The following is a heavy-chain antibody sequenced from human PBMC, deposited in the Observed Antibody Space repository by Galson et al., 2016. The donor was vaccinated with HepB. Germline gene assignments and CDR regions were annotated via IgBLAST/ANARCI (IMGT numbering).Heavy chain of an antibody. CDR2: IYYRGST. D-gene: IGHD2-2*01. J-gene: IGHJ4*02. Sequence: ETLSLTCTVSGDYITSYYWSWIRQPPGKGLEWIGYIYYRGSTNYNPSLKSRVTISVDTSKNQFSLKLSSVTAADTAVYYCARRTRSWYYFDYWGQGTLVTVSS. CDR1: GDYITSYY. CDR3: ARRTRSWYYFDY. V-gene: IGHV4-59*08.